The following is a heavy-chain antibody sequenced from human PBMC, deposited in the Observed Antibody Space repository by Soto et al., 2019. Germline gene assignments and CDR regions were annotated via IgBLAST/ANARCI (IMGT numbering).Heavy chain of an antibody. J-gene: IGHJ4*02. CDR1: GGSISRGGFS. Sequence: SEPLSLTCSVSGGSISRGGFSWSWIRQPPGKGLEWIGYIYHSGSTYYNPSLKSRVTISVDRSKNQFSLKMSSVTAAATAVYYCAGEIAARHLGNWCQETVLTVSS. D-gene: IGHD6-6*01. V-gene: IGHV4-30-2*01. CDR2: IYHSGST. CDR3: AGEIAARHLGN.